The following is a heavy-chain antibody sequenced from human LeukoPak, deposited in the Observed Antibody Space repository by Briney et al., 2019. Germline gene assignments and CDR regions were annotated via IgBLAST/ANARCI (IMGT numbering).Heavy chain of an antibody. CDR3: ARDLDWILFDY. CDR1: GFTFSTYW. Sequence: PGGSLRLSCAASGFTFSTYWMHWVRQAPGKGLVWVSRVRPEGTTTAYADSVKGRFTISRDNAKHTLFLQMNSLSADDTAVYYCARDLDWILFDYWGQGTLVTVSS. D-gene: IGHD3-9*01. CDR2: VRPEGTTT. J-gene: IGHJ4*02. V-gene: IGHV3-74*03.